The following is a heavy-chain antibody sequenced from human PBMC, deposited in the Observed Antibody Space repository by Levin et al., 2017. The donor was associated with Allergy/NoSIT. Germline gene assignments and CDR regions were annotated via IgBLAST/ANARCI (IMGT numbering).Heavy chain of an antibody. D-gene: IGHD3-16*02. J-gene: IGHJ4*02. Sequence: SQTLSLTYTVSGGSIFNYYWTWIRQPPGEGLEWIGSISSSGSTNYNPSLRGRVIFSLDTSKNQLSLKMSSVTAADTAVYYCARGLGESSRYTHGYWGQGTLVTVSS. CDR1: GGSIFNYY. CDR2: ISSSGST. CDR3: ARGLGESSRYTHGY. V-gene: IGHV4-59*01.